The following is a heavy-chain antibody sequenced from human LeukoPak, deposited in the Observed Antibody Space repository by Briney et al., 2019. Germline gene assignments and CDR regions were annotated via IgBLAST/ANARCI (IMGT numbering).Heavy chain of an antibody. Sequence: SETLSLTCTVSGGSISSGDYYWSWIRQPPGKGLEWIGYIYYSGSTYYNPSLKSRVTISVDTSKNQFSLKLSSVTAADTAVYYCARQFYDSSGYYPFSGFDIWGQGTMVTVSS. CDR1: GGSISSGDYY. CDR2: IYYSGST. CDR3: ARQFYDSSGYYPFSGFDI. V-gene: IGHV4-30-4*01. J-gene: IGHJ3*02. D-gene: IGHD3-22*01.